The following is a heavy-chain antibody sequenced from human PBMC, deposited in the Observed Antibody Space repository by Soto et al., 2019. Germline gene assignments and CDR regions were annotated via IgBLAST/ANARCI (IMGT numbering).Heavy chain of an antibody. CDR1: GGSFSGYY. Sequence: QVQLQQWGAGLLKPSETLSLTCVVNGGSFSGYYWSWVRQPPGKGLAWIGEINHSGITDSSPSRKSRVTISVDASRSEFSLNLTSVTAADTAVYYCARGRSSVPDRRGIGYYGLDVWGQGTTVTVS. J-gene: IGHJ6*02. V-gene: IGHV4-34*01. CDR2: INHSGIT. D-gene: IGHD3-3*01. CDR3: ARGRSSVPDRRGIGYYGLDV.